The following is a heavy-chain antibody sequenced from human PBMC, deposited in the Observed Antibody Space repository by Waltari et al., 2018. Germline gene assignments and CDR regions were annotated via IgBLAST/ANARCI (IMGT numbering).Heavy chain of an antibody. CDR1: AFPFSTFW. CDR2: IRQDGSEK. Sequence: VQLVESGGGLVQPGGSRRLSCASCAFPFSTFWMSWVRLAPGKGPEWVAIIRQDGSEKLYVDSVKGRFTISRDNAKNSVYLQMNFLRAEDTAVYYCAGSTGWLLESWGQGTLVTVSS. V-gene: IGHV3-7*01. CDR3: AGSTGWLLES. D-gene: IGHD6-19*01. J-gene: IGHJ4*02.